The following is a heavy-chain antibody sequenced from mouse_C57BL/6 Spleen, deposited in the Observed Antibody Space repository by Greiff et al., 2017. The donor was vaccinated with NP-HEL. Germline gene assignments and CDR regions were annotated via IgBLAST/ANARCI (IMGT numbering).Heavy chain of an antibody. CDR1: GFTFSDYG. D-gene: IGHD4-1*01. CDR3: ARRTGTGYWYFDV. Sequence: EVHLVESGGGLVQPGGSLKLSCAASGFTFSDYGMAWVRQAPRKGPEWVAFISNLAYSIYSADTVTGRFTISRENAKNTLYLEMSSLRSEDTAMYYCARRTGTGYWYFDVWGTGTTVTVSS. J-gene: IGHJ1*03. CDR2: ISNLAYSI. V-gene: IGHV5-15*01.